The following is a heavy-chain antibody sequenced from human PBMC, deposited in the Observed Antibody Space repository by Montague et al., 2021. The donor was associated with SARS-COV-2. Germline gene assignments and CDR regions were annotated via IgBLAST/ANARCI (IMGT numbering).Heavy chain of an antibody. CDR1: GINFGNFW. V-gene: IGHV3-7*03. D-gene: IGHD2-21*01. CDR3: ARKHDFKD. CDR2: INKDGSEK. J-gene: IGHJ4*02. Sequence: SGAEVKKPGESLKISCAASGINFGNFWMSWVRQAPGKGLEWVANINKDGSEKYHLESLKGRFTISRDNANSSVFLQMDSLRPDDTAVYYCARKHDFKDWGQGTLVIVSS.